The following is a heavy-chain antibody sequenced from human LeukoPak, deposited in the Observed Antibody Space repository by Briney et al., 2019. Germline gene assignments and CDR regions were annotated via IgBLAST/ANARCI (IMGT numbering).Heavy chain of an antibody. CDR2: ISYDGSNK. D-gene: IGHD3-3*01. Sequence: PGRSLRLSCAASGFTFSSYAMHWVRQAPGKGLEWVAVISYDGSNKYYADSVKGRFTISRDNSKNTLYLQMNSLRAEDTAVYYCAKEYDFWSGYPPSYMDVWGKGTTVTVSS. V-gene: IGHV3-30-3*01. CDR1: GFTFSSYA. CDR3: AKEYDFWSGYPPSYMDV. J-gene: IGHJ6*03.